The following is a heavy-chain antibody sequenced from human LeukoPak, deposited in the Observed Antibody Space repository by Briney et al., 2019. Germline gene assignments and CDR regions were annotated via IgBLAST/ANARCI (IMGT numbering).Heavy chain of an antibody. CDR1: GFTFSSYA. CDR2: ISGSGGST. V-gene: IGHV3-23*01. Sequence: GGSLRHSCAASGFTFSSYAMSWVRQAPGKGLEWVSTISGSGGSTYYADSVKGRFTISRDNSKNTLYLQMNSLRAEYTAVYYCAKGHSLHCGTYAHSFDYWGQGTLVTVSS. D-gene: IGHD1-26*01. CDR3: AKGHSLHCGTYAHSFDY. J-gene: IGHJ4*02.